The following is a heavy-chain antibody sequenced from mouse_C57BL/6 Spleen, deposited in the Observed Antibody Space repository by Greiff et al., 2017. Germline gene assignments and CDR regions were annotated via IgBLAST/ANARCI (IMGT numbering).Heavy chain of an antibody. CDR3: ARDLYS. V-gene: IGHV7-1*01. CDR1: GFTFSDFY. J-gene: IGHJ3*01. D-gene: IGHD2-1*01. CDR2: SRNKANDYTT. Sequence: EVMLVESGGGLVQSGRSLRLSCATSGFTFSDFYMEWVRQAPGKGLEWIAASRNKANDYTTEYSASVKGRFIVSRDTSPSILYLQMNAQRAEDTAVYYCARDLYSWGQGTLVTVSA.